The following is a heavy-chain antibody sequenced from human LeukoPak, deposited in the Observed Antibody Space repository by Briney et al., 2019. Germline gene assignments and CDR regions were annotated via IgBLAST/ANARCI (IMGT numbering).Heavy chain of an antibody. CDR2: ISWNSGSI. D-gene: IGHD3-22*01. V-gene: IGHV3-9*01. J-gene: IGHJ4*02. Sequence: GGSLRLSCAASGFTFDDYAMPWVRQAPGKGLEWVSGISWNSGSIGYADSVKGRFTISRDNAKNSLYLQMNSLRAEDTALYYCAKDIDGYDSSGCIDYWGQGTLVTVSS. CDR3: AKDIDGYDSSGCIDY. CDR1: GFTFDDYA.